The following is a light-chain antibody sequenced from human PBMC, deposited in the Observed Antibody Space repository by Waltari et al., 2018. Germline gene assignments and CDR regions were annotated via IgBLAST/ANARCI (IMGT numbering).Light chain of an antibody. J-gene: IGKJ2*01. Sequence: DVVMTQSPLSLPVTLGQPASISCKSSQSLVHSDGNTYLNWFHQGPGQSPRRLIYKVSNRDSGVPDRFSGSGSGTDFTLKISRVEAEDVGVYYCMQVTQFPHTFGQGTKLEIK. CDR2: KVS. CDR3: MQVTQFPHT. V-gene: IGKV2-30*02. CDR1: QSLVHSDGNTY.